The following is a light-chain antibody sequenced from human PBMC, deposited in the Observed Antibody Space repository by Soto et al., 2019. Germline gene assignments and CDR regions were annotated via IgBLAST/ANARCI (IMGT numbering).Light chain of an antibody. J-gene: IGKJ4*01. CDR2: GAF. CDR3: QQYGSSPLT. V-gene: IGKV3-20*01. CDR1: QSVSNNY. Sequence: DIVLTQSPGPLSLSPGERATLSCRSSQSVSNNYLAWYQQKPGQAPRLIIYGAFSRATGIPDRFSGGGSGTDCTLTISRLEPEDVAVYYCQQYGSSPLTFGGGTKVDIK.